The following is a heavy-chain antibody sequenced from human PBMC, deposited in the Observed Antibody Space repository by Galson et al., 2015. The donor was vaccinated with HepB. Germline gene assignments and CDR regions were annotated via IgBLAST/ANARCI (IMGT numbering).Heavy chain of an antibody. J-gene: IGHJ6*02. CDR2: INPNSGGT. V-gene: IGHV1-2*02. Sequence: SVKVSCKASGYTFTGYYMHWVRQAPGQGLEWMGWINPNSGGTNYAQKFQGRVTMTRDTSISTAYVELSRLRSDDTAVYYCARDFGPKAHYHYYDGVDVWGQGTTVTVSS. CDR1: GYTFTGYY. CDR3: ARDFGPKAHYHYYDGVDV. D-gene: IGHD3-3*01.